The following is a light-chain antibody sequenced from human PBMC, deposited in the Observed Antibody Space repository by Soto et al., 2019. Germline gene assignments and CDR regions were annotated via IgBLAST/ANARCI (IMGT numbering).Light chain of an antibody. J-gene: IGKJ1*01. CDR2: GAS. CDR1: QSASSSY. CDR3: QQYGRSPWT. Sequence: IVLTQSPGTLSLSPGERATLSCRASQSASSSYLAWYQQKPGQAPRLLFYGASSRATGIPDRFSGSGSGTDFVLTISRLEPDDFAVYYCQQYGRSPWTFGQGTKVDIK. V-gene: IGKV3-20*01.